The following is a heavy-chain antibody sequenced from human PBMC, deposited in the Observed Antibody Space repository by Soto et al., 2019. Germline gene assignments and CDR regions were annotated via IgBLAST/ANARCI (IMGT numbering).Heavy chain of an antibody. CDR1: GFTFSSYC. CDR2: ISYDGSNK. V-gene: IGHV3-30*18. D-gene: IGHD5-12*01. CDR3: AKAGGYDSAFDI. J-gene: IGHJ3*02. Sequence: GGSLRLSCAASGFTFSSYCMHWVRQAPGKGLEWVAVISYDGSNKYYADSVKGRFTISRDNSKNTLYLQMNSLRAEDTAVYYCAKAGGYDSAFDIWGQGTMVTVSS.